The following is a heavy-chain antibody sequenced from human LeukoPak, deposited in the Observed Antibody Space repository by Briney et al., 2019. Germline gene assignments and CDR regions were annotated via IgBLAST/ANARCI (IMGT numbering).Heavy chain of an antibody. V-gene: IGHV4-59*01. J-gene: IGHJ6*02. CDR2: IYYSGST. Sequence: SETLSLTCSVSGGSISSYYWSWIRQPPGKALEWIGYIYYSGSTDYNPSLKSRVTISVDTSKNQFSLKLSSVTAAHTAVYYCARVTRGSYYYGMDVWGQGTTVTVSS. D-gene: IGHD1-26*01. CDR3: ARVTRGSYYYGMDV. CDR1: GGSISSYY.